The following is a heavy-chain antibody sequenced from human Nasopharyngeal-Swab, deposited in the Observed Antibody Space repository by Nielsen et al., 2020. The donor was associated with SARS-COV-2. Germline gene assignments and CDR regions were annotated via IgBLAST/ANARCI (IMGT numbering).Heavy chain of an antibody. D-gene: IGHD6-19*01. CDR3: ARDPSSVAGTGDYYYGMDV. CDR2: INPNSGDT. V-gene: IGHV1-2*06. CDR1: GYTFTGYY. Sequence: ASVKVSCKASGYTFTGYYMHWVRQSPGQGLEWMGRINPNSGDTNYEQKFQGRVTMTRDTSISTAYMELSRLRSDDTAVYYCARDPSSVAGTGDYYYGMDVWGQGTTVTVSS. J-gene: IGHJ6*02.